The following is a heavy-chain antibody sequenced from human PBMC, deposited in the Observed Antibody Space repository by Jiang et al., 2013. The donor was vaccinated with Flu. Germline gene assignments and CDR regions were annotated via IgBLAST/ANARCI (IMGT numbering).Heavy chain of an antibody. Sequence: SGAEVKKPGASVKVSCKASGYTFTNYYIHWVRQAPGQGLEWMGIINPSSASTTYAQRFQGRVTMTRDTSTSTVYMELSSLRSEDTAVFYCTRRLYRGNSQNAFDIWGQGTMVTVSS. V-gene: IGHV1-46*01. CDR1: GYTFTNYY. CDR3: TRRLYRGNSQNAFDI. D-gene: IGHD4-23*01. CDR2: INPSSAST. J-gene: IGHJ3*02.